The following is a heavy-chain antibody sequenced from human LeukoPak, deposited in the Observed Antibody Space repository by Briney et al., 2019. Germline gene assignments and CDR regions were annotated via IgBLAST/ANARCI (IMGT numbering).Heavy chain of an antibody. CDR3: ATAWGVMPYYFDY. CDR2: FDPEDGET. CDR1: GYTLTELS. J-gene: IGHJ4*02. V-gene: IGHV1-24*01. Sequence: ASVKVSCMVSGYTLTELSMHWVRQAPGKGLEWMGGFDPEDGETIYAQKFQGRVTMTEDTSTDTAYMELSSLRSEDTAVYYCATAWGVMPYYFDYWGQGTLVTVSS. D-gene: IGHD3-16*01.